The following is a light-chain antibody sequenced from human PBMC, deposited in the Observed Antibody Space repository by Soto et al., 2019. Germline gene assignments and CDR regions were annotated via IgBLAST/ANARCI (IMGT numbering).Light chain of an antibody. CDR2: AAS. CDR3: QQSYVNPRT. CDR1: QTIRNY. J-gene: IGKJ1*01. V-gene: IGKV1-39*01. Sequence: QLTESPSSLSASVGDRVPITRRASQTIRNYSNWYQQNPDKTPSLLIYAASSCLSAVPSRFSSSGSGTDVTLTISGLQTEDFATYYCQQSYVNPRTFGQGTKVNIK.